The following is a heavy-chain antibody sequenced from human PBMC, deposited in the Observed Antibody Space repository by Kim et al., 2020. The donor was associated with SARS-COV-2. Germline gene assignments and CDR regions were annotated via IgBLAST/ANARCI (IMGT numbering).Heavy chain of an antibody. CDR2: IYWDDDT. Sequence: SSVVGVDWFRQHLVKALGWLALIYWDDDTHYNPSLKSMLTITKDNSKSQGVLTMTNMDPVDTATYYCAHRYYDFWSGPYYFDEWGQGTLAT. J-gene: IGHJ4*02. D-gene: IGHD3-3*01. V-gene: IGHV2-5*02. CDR3: AHRYYDFWSGPYYFDE. CDR1: SSVVG.